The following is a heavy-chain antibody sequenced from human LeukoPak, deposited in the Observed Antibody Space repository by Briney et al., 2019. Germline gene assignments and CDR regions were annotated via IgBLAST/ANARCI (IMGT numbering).Heavy chain of an antibody. CDR2: IYTSGST. J-gene: IGHJ6*03. Sequence: SETLSLTCTVSGGSISSYYWSWIRQPPGKGLEWIGYIYTSGSTNYNPSLKSRVTISVDTSKNQFSLKLSSVTAADTAVYYCARVAGDRPYYDFWSGYHYMDVWGKGTTVTVSS. CDR1: GGSISSYY. CDR3: ARVAGDRPYYDFWSGYHYMDV. V-gene: IGHV4-4*09. D-gene: IGHD3-3*01.